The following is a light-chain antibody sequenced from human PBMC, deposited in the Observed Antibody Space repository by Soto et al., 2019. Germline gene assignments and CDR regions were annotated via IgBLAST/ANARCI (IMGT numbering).Light chain of an antibody. CDR1: QSVSSF. J-gene: IGKJ1*01. Sequence: EIVLTQSPVTLSLSPGESATLSCRASQSVSSFLAWYQQKPGQAPRLLIYDTSHRATGIPARFSGGGSGTDFTLTISSLEPEDFAVYYCQQRANWPPWTFGQGTKVEFK. CDR2: DTS. V-gene: IGKV3-11*01. CDR3: QQRANWPPWT.